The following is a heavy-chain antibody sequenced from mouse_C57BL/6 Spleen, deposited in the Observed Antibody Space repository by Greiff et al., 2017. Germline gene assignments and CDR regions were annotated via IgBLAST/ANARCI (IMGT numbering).Heavy chain of an antibody. Sequence: VKLQESGAELVRPGASVTLSCKASGYTFTDYEMHWVKQTPVHGLEWIGAIDPETGGTAYNQKFKGKAILTADKSSSTAYMELRSLTSEDSAVYYCTRRSNPRFAYWGQGTLVTVSA. CDR3: TRRSNPRFAY. V-gene: IGHV1-15*01. J-gene: IGHJ3*01. D-gene: IGHD2-5*01. CDR2: IDPETGGT. CDR1: GYTFTDYE.